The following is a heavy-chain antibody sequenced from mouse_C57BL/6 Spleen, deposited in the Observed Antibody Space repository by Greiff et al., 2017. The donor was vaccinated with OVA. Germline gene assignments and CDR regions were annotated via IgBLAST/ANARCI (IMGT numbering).Heavy chain of an antibody. J-gene: IGHJ4*01. CDR1: GYTFTSYW. V-gene: IGHV1-74*01. Sequence: QVHVKQPGAELVKPGASVKVSCKASGYTFTSYWMHWVKQRPGQGLEWIGRIHPSDSDTNYNQKFKGKATLTVDKSSSTAYMQLSSLTSEDSAVYYCAIWDYYYGSRGEAMDYWGQGTSVTVSS. CDR3: AIWDYYYGSRGEAMDY. CDR2: IHPSDSDT. D-gene: IGHD1-1*01.